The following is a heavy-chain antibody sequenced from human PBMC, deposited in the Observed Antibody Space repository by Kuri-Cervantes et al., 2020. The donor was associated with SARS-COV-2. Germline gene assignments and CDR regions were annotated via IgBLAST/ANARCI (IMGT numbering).Heavy chain of an antibody. CDR2: IYTSGST. CDR3: ARLQRVVVPAASFDY. V-gene: IGHV4-4*07. Sequence: GSLRLSCTVSGGSISSYYWSWIRQPAGKGLEWIGRIYTSGSTNYNPSLKSRVTMSVDTSKNQFSLKLSSVTAADTAVYYCARLQRVVVPAASFDYWGQGTLVTVSS. J-gene: IGHJ4*02. CDR1: GGSISSYY. D-gene: IGHD2-2*01.